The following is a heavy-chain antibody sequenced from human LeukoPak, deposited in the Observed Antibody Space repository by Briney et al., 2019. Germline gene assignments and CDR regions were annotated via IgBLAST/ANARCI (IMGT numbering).Heavy chain of an antibody. Sequence: GGSLRLFCAASGFTFGDYSMHWVRQTPGKGLEWVSLINGDALTAHYGDSVRGRFTISRNNSKNSLYLQMNGLRTEDTAFYYCAKGLHGVSFSFDYWGRGTLVTVSS. J-gene: IGHJ4*02. CDR2: INGDALTA. V-gene: IGHV3-43*02. CDR1: GFTFGDYS. CDR3: AKGLHGVSFSFDY. D-gene: IGHD2-8*01.